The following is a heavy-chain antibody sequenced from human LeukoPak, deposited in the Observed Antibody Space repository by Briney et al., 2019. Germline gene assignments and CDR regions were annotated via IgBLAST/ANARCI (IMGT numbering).Heavy chain of an antibody. D-gene: IGHD5-18*01. CDR3: ARADSYGSILDY. J-gene: IGHJ4*02. Sequence: GGSLKLSCAASGFTFSNYWMSWVRQAPGKGLEWVASIDQYGRAKYYVDSVRGRFTFSRDNTKNSLHLQMNSLRAEDTAVYYCARADSYGSILDYWGQGTRVIDSS. V-gene: IGHV3-7*04. CDR2: IDQYGRAK. CDR1: GFTFSNYW.